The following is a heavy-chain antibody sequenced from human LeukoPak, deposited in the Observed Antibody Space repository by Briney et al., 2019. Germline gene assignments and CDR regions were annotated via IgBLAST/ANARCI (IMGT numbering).Heavy chain of an antibody. Sequence: GGSLRLSCTASGFTLSSYAIHWVRQAPGKGLEWVSVIYLDGSKIYYADSVKGRFTLSRDNSKNTLYLQMNSLIAEDTAVYYCVRDDSGSVIRGVLHYWGQGALVTVTS. D-gene: IGHD3-10*01. J-gene: IGHJ4*02. CDR2: IYLDGSKI. V-gene: IGHV3-33*01. CDR1: GFTLSSYA. CDR3: VRDDSGSVIRGVLHY.